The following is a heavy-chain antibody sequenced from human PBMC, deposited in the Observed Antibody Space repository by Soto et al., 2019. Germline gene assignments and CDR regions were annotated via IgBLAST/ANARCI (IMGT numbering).Heavy chain of an antibody. J-gene: IGHJ4*02. CDR2: IYYSGAT. D-gene: IGHD7-27*01. CDR1: GDSMATGGHY. CDR3: ARDKDLEPTVWGY. Sequence: QVHLQESGPGLVRPSETLSLSCSVSGDSMATGGHYYNWIRHLPGKGLEWIGYIYYSGATHYSPSLRPRATISIDTSKNQFSLRLISVTAAGTALYFCARDKDLEPTVWGYWGQGIQVTVSS. V-gene: IGHV4-31*02.